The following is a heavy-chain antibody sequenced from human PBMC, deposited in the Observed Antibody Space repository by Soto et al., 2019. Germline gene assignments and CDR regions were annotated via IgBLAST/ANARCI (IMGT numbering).Heavy chain of an antibody. CDR2: IYYSGST. Sequence: NPSETLSLTCTVSGGSISSGSYYWSWIRQPPGKGLEWIGYIYYSGSTNYNPSLKSRVTISVDTSKNQFSLKLSSVTAADTAVYYCARSEVRGYYEVRYYYGMDVWGQGTTVTVSS. CDR3: ARSEVRGYYEVRYYYGMDV. D-gene: IGHD3-3*01. J-gene: IGHJ6*02. V-gene: IGHV4-61*01. CDR1: GGSISSGSYY.